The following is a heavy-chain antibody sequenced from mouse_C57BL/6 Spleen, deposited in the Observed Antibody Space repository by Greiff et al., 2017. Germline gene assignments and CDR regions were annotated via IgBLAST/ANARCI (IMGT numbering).Heavy chain of an antibody. CDR2: ISPSGSYT. CDR3: ARGGYSNPDY. J-gene: IGHJ2*01. D-gene: IGHD2-5*01. Sequence: HVLLQQPGAGLVMPGASVKLSCEASGYTFTSYCMSWVQQTPGQSLEWIANISPSGSYTNYNQKFKGKSTLTVDKSSSTAYMQLSSLTSEDSAVYYCARGGYSNPDYWGQGTTLTVSS. CDR1: GYTFTSYC. V-gene: IGHV1-69*01.